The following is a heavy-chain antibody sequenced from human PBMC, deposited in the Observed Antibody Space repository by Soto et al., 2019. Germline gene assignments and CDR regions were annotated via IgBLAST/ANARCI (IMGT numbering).Heavy chain of an antibody. J-gene: IGHJ3*02. Sequence: ASVKVSCKASGYTFTSYGISWVRQAPGQGLEWMGWISAYNGNTNYAQKLQGRVTMTTDTSTSTAYMELRSLRSDDTAVYYCARVVGSNYDFWSASYGAFDIWGQGTMVTVSS. D-gene: IGHD3-3*01. V-gene: IGHV1-18*01. CDR3: ARVVGSNYDFWSASYGAFDI. CDR1: GYTFTSYG. CDR2: ISAYNGNT.